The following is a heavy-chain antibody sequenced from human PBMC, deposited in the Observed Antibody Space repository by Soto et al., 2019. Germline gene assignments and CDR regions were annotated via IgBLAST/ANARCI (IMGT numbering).Heavy chain of an antibody. V-gene: IGHV3-9*01. Sequence: EVQLVESEGGLVQPGRSLRLSCAASGFTFDDYAMHWVRQAPGKGLEWVSGISWNSGSIGYADSVKGRFTISRDNAKNSLYLQMNSLRAEDTALYYCAKDMGPFLGGNSLHYYYYYGMDVWGQGTTVTVSS. CDR2: ISWNSGSI. D-gene: IGHD2-21*02. J-gene: IGHJ6*02. CDR1: GFTFDDYA. CDR3: AKDMGPFLGGNSLHYYYYYGMDV.